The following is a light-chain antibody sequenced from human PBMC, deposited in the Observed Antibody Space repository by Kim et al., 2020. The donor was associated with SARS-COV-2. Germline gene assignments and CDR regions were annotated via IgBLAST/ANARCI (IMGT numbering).Light chain of an antibody. CDR1: QSINRW. J-gene: IGKJ4*01. CDR2: AAS. Sequence: SASVGDRVTINCRASQSINRWLGWYQQKPGKAPNFLIYAASSLQSGVPSRFSGSGFGTDFTLTISNLQAEDFATYYCQQVDTFPPTFGGGTRVEI. V-gene: IGKV1D-12*01. CDR3: QQVDTFPPT.